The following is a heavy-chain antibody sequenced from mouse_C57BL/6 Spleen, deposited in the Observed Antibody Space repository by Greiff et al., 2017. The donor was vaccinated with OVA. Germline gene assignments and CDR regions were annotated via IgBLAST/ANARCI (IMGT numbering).Heavy chain of an antibody. Sequence: VQLQQSGAELVKPGASVKMSCKASGYTFTSYWITWVKQRPGQGLEWIGDIYPGSGSTNYNEKFKSKATLTVGTSSSTAYMQLSSLTSEDSAVYYCARYYDSSARAMDYWGQGTSVTVSS. D-gene: IGHD2-4*01. CDR3: ARYYDSSARAMDY. V-gene: IGHV1-55*01. CDR1: GYTFTSYW. J-gene: IGHJ4*01. CDR2: IYPGSGST.